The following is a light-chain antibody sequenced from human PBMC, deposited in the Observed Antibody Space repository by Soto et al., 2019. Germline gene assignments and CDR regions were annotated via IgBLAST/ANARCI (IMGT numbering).Light chain of an antibody. V-gene: IGKV3-20*01. CDR2: CAS. Sequence: EIVLTQSPGTLSLSPGDRATLSCSASQSVSSNYVARYHQKPGQAPRLLLYCASSTATGIPDRFSGSGSGTDFTLSISRLEPEDVGVYYCQQYGSSPRLAIGGGTKVDIK. CDR3: QQYGSSPRLA. CDR1: QSVSSNY. J-gene: IGKJ4*01.